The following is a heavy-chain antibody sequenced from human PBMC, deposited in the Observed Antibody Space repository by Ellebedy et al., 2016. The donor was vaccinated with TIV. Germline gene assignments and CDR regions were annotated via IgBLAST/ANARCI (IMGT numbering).Heavy chain of an antibody. D-gene: IGHD3-22*01. Sequence: GGSLRLXXAASGFTFSSYAMSWVRQAPGKGLEWVSVISGSGGTTYNADSVKGRFTISRDNAKNSLYLQMNSLRAEDTAVYYCAREDYDSSGYYFRNAFDIWGQGTMVTVSS. CDR3: AREDYDSSGYYFRNAFDI. CDR2: ISGSGGTT. CDR1: GFTFSSYA. J-gene: IGHJ3*02. V-gene: IGHV3-23*01.